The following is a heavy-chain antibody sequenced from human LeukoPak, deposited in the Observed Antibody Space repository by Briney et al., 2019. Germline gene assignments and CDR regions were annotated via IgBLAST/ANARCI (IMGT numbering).Heavy chain of an antibody. Sequence: SETLSLTCAVYGGSFSGYYWSWIRQPPGKGLEWIGEINHSGSTNYNPSLKSRVTISVDTSKNRFSLKLSSVTAADTAVYYCARVRYYDFWSGYNDLFDSWGQGTLVTVSS. J-gene: IGHJ4*02. CDR1: GGSFSGYY. CDR2: INHSGST. CDR3: ARVRYYDFWSGYNDLFDS. V-gene: IGHV4-34*01. D-gene: IGHD3-3*01.